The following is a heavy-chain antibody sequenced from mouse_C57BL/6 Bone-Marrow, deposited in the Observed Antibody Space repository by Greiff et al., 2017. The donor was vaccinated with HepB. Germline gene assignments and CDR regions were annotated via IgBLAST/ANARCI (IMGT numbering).Heavy chain of an antibody. D-gene: IGHD2-4*01. Sequence: DSGPGLVKPSQSLSLTCSVTGYSITSGYYWNWIRQFPGNKLEWMGYISYDGSNNYNPSLKNRISITRDTSKNQFFLKLNSVTTEDTATYYCAREGDYDVGFYAMDYWGQGTSVTVSS. CDR2: ISYDGSN. CDR1: GYSITSGYY. V-gene: IGHV3-6*01. CDR3: AREGDYDVGFYAMDY. J-gene: IGHJ4*01.